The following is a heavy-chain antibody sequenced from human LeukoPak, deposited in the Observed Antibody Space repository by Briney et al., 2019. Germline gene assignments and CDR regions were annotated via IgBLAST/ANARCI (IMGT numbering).Heavy chain of an antibody. CDR3: AGAWGYDGFDY. CDR2: ISSSSSTI. CDR1: GFTFSSYS. Sequence: GGSLRLSCAASGFTFSSYSMNWVRQAPGKGLEWVSYISSSSSTIYYADSVKGRFTISRDNAKNSLYLQMNSLRAEDTAVYYCAGAWGYDGFDYWGQGTLVTVSS. D-gene: IGHD5-12*01. V-gene: IGHV3-48*01. J-gene: IGHJ4*02.